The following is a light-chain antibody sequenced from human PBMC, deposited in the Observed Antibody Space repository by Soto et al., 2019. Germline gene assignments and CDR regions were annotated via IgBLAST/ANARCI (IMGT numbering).Light chain of an antibody. CDR1: SSDVGGFNY. Sequence: QSALTQPASVSGSPGQSITISCTGTSSDVGGFNYVSWYQHHPGKAPKLLIYDVSDRPSGVSNRFSGSKSGNTASLTISGLHAEDGADYSCSSYTISSTYVIFGGGTKVTVL. CDR2: DVS. V-gene: IGLV2-14*03. CDR3: SSYTISSTYVI. J-gene: IGLJ2*01.